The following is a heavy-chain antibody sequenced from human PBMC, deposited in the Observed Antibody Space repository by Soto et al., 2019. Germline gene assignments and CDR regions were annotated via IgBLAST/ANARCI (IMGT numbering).Heavy chain of an antibody. V-gene: IGHV3-23*01. J-gene: IGHJ4*02. D-gene: IGHD3-3*01. Sequence: EVQLLESGGGLVQPGGSLRLSCAASGFTFSSYAMTWVRQAPGKGLEWVSAISGSGGSTYYADSVKGRFTISRDSSKNTLYLQKNGLRAEDTAVYYCAKRHDFWSGYYNENYFDYWGQGTLVTVSS. CDR3: AKRHDFWSGYYNENYFDY. CDR2: ISGSGGST. CDR1: GFTFSSYA.